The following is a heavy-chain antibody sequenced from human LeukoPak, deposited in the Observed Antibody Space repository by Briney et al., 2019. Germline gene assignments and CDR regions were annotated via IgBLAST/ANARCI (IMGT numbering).Heavy chain of an antibody. CDR2: IYYSGST. CDR3: ASSGYSYGRLGY. D-gene: IGHD5-18*01. J-gene: IGHJ4*02. CDR1: GGSISSGDFY. Sequence: PSETLSLTCTVSGGSISSGDFYWSCIRQPPGMDLEWYGYIYYSGSTYYNPSLKSRVTISVDTSKNQFSLKLSSVTAADTAVYYCASSGYSYGRLGYWGQGTLVTVSS. V-gene: IGHV4-30-4*08.